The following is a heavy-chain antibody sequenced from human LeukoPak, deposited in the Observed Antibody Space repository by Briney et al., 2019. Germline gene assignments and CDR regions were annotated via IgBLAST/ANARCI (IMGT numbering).Heavy chain of an antibody. J-gene: IGHJ6*03. Sequence: SETLSLTCAVYGGSFSGYYWSWIRQPPGKGLEWIGEINHSGSTNYNPSLKSRVTISVDTSKNQFSLKLSSVTAADTAVYYCARGGIYYYYYMDVWGKGTTVTVSS. CDR2: INHSGST. CDR3: ARGGIYYYYYMDV. V-gene: IGHV4-34*01. CDR1: GGSFSGYY.